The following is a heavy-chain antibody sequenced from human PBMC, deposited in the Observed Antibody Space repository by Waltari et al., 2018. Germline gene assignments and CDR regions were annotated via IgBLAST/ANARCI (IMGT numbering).Heavy chain of an antibody. CDR2: IKSDGRTT. CDR3: ARGAFLDS. J-gene: IGHJ5*01. Sequence: EVQLVESGGGLVQPGGSLRLSCAASGFPFNTYWMHWVRQAPGKGLVCVSSIKSDGRTTNYADSVKGRFTISRDNAKNTLFLQMNSLRADDTAVYYCARGAFLDSWGQGTLVSVSS. V-gene: IGHV3-74*01. CDR1: GFPFNTYW.